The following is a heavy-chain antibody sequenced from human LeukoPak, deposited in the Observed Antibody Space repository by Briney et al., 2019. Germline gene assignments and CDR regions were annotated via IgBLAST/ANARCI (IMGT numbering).Heavy chain of an antibody. V-gene: IGHV1-2*06. J-gene: IGHJ4*02. CDR1: GYTFTVYY. CDR3: ARDLKGLELRFY. D-gene: IGHD1-7*01. CDR2: INPNSGGT. Sequence: ASVKVSCKASGYTFTVYYMRWVRQAPGQGLEWMCRINPNSGGTNYAQKFQGRVTMTRDTSISTAYMELSRLRSDDTAVYYGARDLKGLELRFYWGQGTLVTVSS.